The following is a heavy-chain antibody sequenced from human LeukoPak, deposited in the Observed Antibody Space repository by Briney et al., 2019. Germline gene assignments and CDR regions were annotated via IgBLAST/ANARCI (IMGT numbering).Heavy chain of an antibody. D-gene: IGHD1-26*01. V-gene: IGHV3-11*04. Sequence: GGSLRLSCAAAGLSFSDYYMSWIRVAPGKGMECVSYISGGGSAAYCADSVKGRFTISRDNAKNSVYLERNSLRVEDTGVYFCAKWERALDTWGQGTLVTVSS. CDR1: GLSFSDYY. CDR3: AKWERALDT. J-gene: IGHJ5*02. CDR2: ISGGGSAA.